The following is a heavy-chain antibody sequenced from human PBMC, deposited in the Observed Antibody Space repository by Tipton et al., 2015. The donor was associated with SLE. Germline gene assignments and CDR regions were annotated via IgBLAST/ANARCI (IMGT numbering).Heavy chain of an antibody. V-gene: IGHV3-21*03. Sequence: SLRLSCAASGFIFSSYAMHWVRQAPGKGLEWVSSISRTSDYIFYGDSVKGRFTVSRDNSKNSVSLQVNSLRAEDTGLYYCVTGDYTFDKWGQGTRVTVSS. J-gene: IGHJ4*02. D-gene: IGHD4-11*01. CDR1: GFIFSSYA. CDR2: ISRTSDYI. CDR3: VTGDYTFDK.